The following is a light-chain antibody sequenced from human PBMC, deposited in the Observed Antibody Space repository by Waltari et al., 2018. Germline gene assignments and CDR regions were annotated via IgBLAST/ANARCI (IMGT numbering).Light chain of an antibody. Sequence: EIVLTQSPGTLSLSPGETATLSCRASQSVSRALAWYQQKPGQAPRLLIYDASTRATGTPGRFSGSGSGTDFSLTISRLEPEDFAVYYCQKYVRLPATFGQGTKVEIK. CDR3: QKYVRLPAT. J-gene: IGKJ1*01. V-gene: IGKV3-20*01. CDR1: QSVSRA. CDR2: DAS.